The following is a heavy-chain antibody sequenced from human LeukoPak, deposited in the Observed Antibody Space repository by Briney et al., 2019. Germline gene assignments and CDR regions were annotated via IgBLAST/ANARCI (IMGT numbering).Heavy chain of an antibody. J-gene: IGHJ4*02. CDR1: GYTLTELS. CDR3: ARGQTGSDYGDPDPLGY. CDR2: ISAYNGNT. V-gene: IGHV1-18*01. Sequence: ASVKVSCKVSGYTLTELSMHWVRQAPGQGLEWMGWISAYNGNTNYAQKFQGRVTMITDASTSTAYMELRSLRSDDTAVYYCARGQTGSDYGDPDPLGYWGQGTLVTVSS. D-gene: IGHD4-17*01.